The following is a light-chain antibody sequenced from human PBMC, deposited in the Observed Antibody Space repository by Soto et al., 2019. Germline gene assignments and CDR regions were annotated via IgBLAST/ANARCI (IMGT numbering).Light chain of an antibody. CDR1: QSLLYSSNNENY. V-gene: IGKV4-1*01. Sequence: DTVMTQSPDSLAVSLGERATINCKSSQSLLYSSNNENYLAWYQQKPGQPPQLLNYWASTREYGVPDRFSGSGYGTDFTLTISSLQAEDVAVYYCQQYYSAPYTFGQGTKLEIK. J-gene: IGKJ2*01. CDR3: QQYYSAPYT. CDR2: WAS.